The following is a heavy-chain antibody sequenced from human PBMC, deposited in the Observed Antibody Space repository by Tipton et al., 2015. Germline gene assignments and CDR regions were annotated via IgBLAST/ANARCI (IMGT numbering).Heavy chain of an antibody. CDR1: GGSVSTSNYY. V-gene: IGHV4-61*03. J-gene: IGHJ5*02. Sequence: LRLSCTVSGGSVSTSNYYWGWIRQSPGKALEWIGYTHYTGSAKYNPSLRSRVTISVDTSKKHFSLKLSSVTAADTAVYYCARAPSNPFACDPWGQGTLVIVSS. CDR3: ARAPSNPFACDP. D-gene: IGHD2/OR15-2a*01. CDR2: THYTGSA.